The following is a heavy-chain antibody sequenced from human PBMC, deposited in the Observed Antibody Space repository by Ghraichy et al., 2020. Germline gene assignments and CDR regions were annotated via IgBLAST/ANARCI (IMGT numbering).Heavy chain of an antibody. CDR3: IRGKIYDY. V-gene: IGHV1-2*02. CDR1: GYTFTDFY. CDR2: MKTGTGGA. J-gene: IGHJ4*02. D-gene: IGHD5/OR15-5a*01. Sequence: ASVKVSCKTSGYTFTDFYLHWVRQAPGQGFQWMGAMKTGTGGAFYAETFRGRVVMTRDPSISTAYLEVHSLRSDDTAIYYCIRGKIYDYWGQGTLVTVS.